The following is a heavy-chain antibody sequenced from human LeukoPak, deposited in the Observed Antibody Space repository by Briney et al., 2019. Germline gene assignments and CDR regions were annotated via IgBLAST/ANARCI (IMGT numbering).Heavy chain of an antibody. Sequence: GGSLRLSCAAPGFTFSNYNMNWVRQAPGKGLEWISSITSSSSYKFYADSVKGRFTISRDNAKNSLYLQMNSLRAEDTAVYYCATDRIAAAGNFDYWGQGTLVTVSS. CDR2: ITSSSSYK. J-gene: IGHJ4*02. D-gene: IGHD6-13*01. CDR1: GFTFSNYN. V-gene: IGHV3-21*01. CDR3: ATDRIAAAGNFDY.